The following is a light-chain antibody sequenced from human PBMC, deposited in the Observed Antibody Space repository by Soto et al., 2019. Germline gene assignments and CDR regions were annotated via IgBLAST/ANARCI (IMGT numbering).Light chain of an antibody. Sequence: EIVLTQSPATLSLSPGERAALSCRASQSVSSYLAWYQQKPGQAPRLLIYDAYKRATGIPARFSGSGSGTDFTLTISSLEPEDFAVYLCQQRSNWPSTFGGGTKVEI. CDR1: QSVSSY. J-gene: IGKJ4*01. CDR2: DAY. V-gene: IGKV3-11*01. CDR3: QQRSNWPST.